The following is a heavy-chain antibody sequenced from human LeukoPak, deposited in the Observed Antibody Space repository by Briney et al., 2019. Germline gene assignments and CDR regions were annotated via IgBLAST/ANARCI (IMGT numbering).Heavy chain of an antibody. CDR1: GYTFTSYA. V-gene: IGHV1-3*01. CDR3: ARERLDTAMVFDY. J-gene: IGHJ4*02. Sequence: ASVKVSCKASGYTFTSYAMHWVRQAPGQRLEWIGWINAGNGNTKYSQKFQGRVTITRDTSASTAYMELSSLRSEDTAVYYCARERLDTAMVFDYWGQGTLVTVSS. D-gene: IGHD5-18*01. CDR2: INAGNGNT.